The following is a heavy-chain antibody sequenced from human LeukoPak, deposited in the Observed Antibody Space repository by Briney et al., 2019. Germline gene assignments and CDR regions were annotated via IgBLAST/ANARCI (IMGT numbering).Heavy chain of an antibody. CDR2: INPNSGGT. CDR1: GYTFTGYY. J-gene: IGHJ4*02. Sequence: ASVKVSCKASGYTFTGYYMHWVRQAPGQGLEWMGWINPNSGGTNYAQKFQGRVTMTRDTSISTAYMDLSRLRSDDTAVYYCARIWHCHGGTCPENFDYWGQGTLVTVSS. V-gene: IGHV1-2*02. D-gene: IGHD2-15*01. CDR3: ARIWHCHGGTCPENFDY.